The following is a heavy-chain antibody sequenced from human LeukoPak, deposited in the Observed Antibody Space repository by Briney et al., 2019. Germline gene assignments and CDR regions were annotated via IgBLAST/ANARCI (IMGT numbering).Heavy chain of an antibody. CDR2: IYTSGST. CDR1: GGSISSGSYY. D-gene: IGHD6-19*01. V-gene: IGHV4-61*02. Sequence: SETLSLTCTVSGGSISSGSYYWSWIRQPAGKGLEWIGRIYTSGSTNYNPSLKSRVTISVDTSKNQFSLKLSSVTAADTAVYYCARASGWYDFSAFDIWGQGTMVTVSS. J-gene: IGHJ3*02. CDR3: ARASGWYDFSAFDI.